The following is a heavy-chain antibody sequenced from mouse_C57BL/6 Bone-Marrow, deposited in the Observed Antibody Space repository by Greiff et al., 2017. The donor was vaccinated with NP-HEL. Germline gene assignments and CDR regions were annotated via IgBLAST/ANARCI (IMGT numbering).Heavy chain of an antibody. CDR1: GYTFTDYE. Sequence: VKLQQSGAELVRPGASVTLSCKASGYTFTDYELHWVKQTPVHGLEWIGAIDPETGGTAYNQKFKGNAILTADKSSSTAYMELRSLTSEDSAVYYCTTRRGFAYWGQGTLVTVSA. V-gene: IGHV1-15*01. CDR2: IDPETGGT. CDR3: TTRRGFAY. D-gene: IGHD2-12*01. J-gene: IGHJ3*01.